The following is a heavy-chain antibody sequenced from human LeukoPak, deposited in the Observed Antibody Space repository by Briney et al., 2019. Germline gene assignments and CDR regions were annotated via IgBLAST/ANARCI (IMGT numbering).Heavy chain of an antibody. Sequence: GGSLRLSCAASGFTFSTYAMHWVRQAPGKGLEWVAVIWYDGSNKYYADSVKGRFTISRDNSKNTLYLQMNSLRAEDTAVYYCARGYSSSWFETYYFDYWGQGTLVTVSS. J-gene: IGHJ4*02. CDR3: ARGYSSSWFETYYFDY. CDR2: IWYDGSNK. CDR1: GFTFSTYA. V-gene: IGHV3-33*08. D-gene: IGHD6-13*01.